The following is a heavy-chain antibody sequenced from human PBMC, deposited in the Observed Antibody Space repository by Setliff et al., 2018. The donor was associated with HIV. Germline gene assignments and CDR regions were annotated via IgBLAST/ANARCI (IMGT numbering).Heavy chain of an antibody. V-gene: IGHV1-24*01. D-gene: IGHD6-6*01. CDR3: VTGSAARPFDY. J-gene: IGHJ4*02. CDR2: FDPKDGKT. CDR1: GYTLTELS. Sequence: ASVKISCKVSGYTLTELSRRWVRQAPGKGLEWMGSFDPKDGKTRYARKFQGRVTMTEDTSTDTAYMELSSLRSEDTAVYYYVTGSAARPFDYWGQGTLVTVSS.